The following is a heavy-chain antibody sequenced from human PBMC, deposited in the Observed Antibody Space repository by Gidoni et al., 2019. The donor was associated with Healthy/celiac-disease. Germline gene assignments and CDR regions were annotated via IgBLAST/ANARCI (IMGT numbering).Heavy chain of an antibody. CDR1: GFTLSTDW. CDR3: TTDHSPRIVGATTGDLNDAFDI. Sequence: EVQLVESGGGLVKPGGSLRLSGAASGFTLSTDWMRGFSQAPGKGLDWVGRIKSKTDGGTTDYAATVKGRFTISRDDSKNTLYLQMNSLKTEDTAVYYCTTDHSPRIVGATTGDLNDAFDIWGQGTMVTVSS. D-gene: IGHD1-26*01. J-gene: IGHJ3*02. CDR2: IKSKTDGGTT. V-gene: IGHV3-15*01.